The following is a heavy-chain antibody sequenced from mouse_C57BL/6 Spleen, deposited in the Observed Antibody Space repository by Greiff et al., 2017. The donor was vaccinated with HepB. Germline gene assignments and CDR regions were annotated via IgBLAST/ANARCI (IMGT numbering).Heavy chain of an antibody. Sequence: EVQLQQSGPVLVKPGASVKMSCKASGYTFTDYYMNWVKQSHGKSLEWIGVINPYNGGTSYNQKFKGKATLTVDKSSSTAYMELNSLTSEDSAVYYCARSGSSGYVGDYWGQGTTLTVSS. V-gene: IGHV1-19*01. J-gene: IGHJ2*01. CDR3: ARSGSSGYVGDY. CDR2: INPYNGGT. D-gene: IGHD3-2*02. CDR1: GYTFTDYY.